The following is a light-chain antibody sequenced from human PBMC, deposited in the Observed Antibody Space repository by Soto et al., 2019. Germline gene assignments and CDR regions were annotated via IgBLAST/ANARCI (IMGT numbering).Light chain of an antibody. J-gene: IGKJ4*01. CDR2: AAT. V-gene: IGKV1-39*01. CDR3: QQSYSVLAVT. Sequence: DIPLTQSPSSLSASVGDRVTITCRASQTVNNWLNWYQFQSGKAPKVLIFAATNLQSGVPSRFSGSGSGTEFTLTISSLQPEDSAVYYCQQSYSVLAVTFGGGTKVEIQ. CDR1: QTVNNW.